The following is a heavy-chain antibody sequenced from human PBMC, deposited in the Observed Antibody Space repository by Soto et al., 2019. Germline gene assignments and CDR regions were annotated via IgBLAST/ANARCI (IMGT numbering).Heavy chain of an antibody. J-gene: IGHJ6*02. V-gene: IGHV1-18*04. Sequence: WASVKVSCEASGYTFTSYGISWVRQAPGQGLEWMGWISAYNGNTNYAQKLQGRVTMTTDTSTSTAYMELRSLRSDDTAVYYCARGADIVVVPAASDYYYYYGMDVWGQGTTVTVSS. D-gene: IGHD2-2*01. CDR2: ISAYNGNT. CDR1: GYTFTSYG. CDR3: ARGADIVVVPAASDYYYYYGMDV.